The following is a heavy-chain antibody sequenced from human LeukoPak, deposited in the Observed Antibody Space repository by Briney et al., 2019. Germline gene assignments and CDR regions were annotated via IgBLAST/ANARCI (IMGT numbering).Heavy chain of an antibody. V-gene: IGHV4-31*03. CDR2: IFYSGST. Sequence: SQTLSLTCTVSGGSISSGRHYWTWIRQLPGKGLEWIGYIFYSGSTYYNPSLKSRVTISVDTSKNRFSLKINSVTAADTAVYYCASRSPPGETGYFDYWGQGTLVTVSS. D-gene: IGHD2-21*01. CDR3: ASRSPPGETGYFDY. CDR1: GGSISSGRHY. J-gene: IGHJ4*02.